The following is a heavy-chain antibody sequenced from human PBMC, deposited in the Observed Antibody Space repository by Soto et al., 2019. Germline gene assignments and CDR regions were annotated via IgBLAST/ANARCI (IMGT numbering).Heavy chain of an antibody. Sequence: PSETLSLTCTVSGGSIISYYWRWIRQPAGKGLEWIGRIYTSGSTNYNPSLKSRVTMSVDTSKNQFSLKLSSVTAADTAVYYCARDSVRMYDFWSGFLFDPWGQGTLVTVSS. CDR1: GGSIISYY. CDR3: ARDSVRMYDFWSGFLFDP. CDR2: IYTSGST. V-gene: IGHV4-4*07. D-gene: IGHD3-3*01. J-gene: IGHJ5*02.